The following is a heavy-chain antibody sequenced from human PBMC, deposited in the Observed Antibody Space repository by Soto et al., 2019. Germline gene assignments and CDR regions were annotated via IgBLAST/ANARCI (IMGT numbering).Heavy chain of an antibody. D-gene: IGHD3-10*01. CDR1: ASSLSDKTYY. CDR2: VYYSGTT. J-gene: IGHJ4*02. CDR3: ARTTEVPNTIRSQYLLDD. V-gene: IGHV4-61*05. Sequence: SETMWLTCSLSASSLSDKTYYWCWIRQPPGTILEWIGYVYYSGTTNYNPSLKSRVPSSGELANNRVSLRLSSVTTADTALYYPARTTEVPNTIRSQYLLDDCGRGTLVTASS.